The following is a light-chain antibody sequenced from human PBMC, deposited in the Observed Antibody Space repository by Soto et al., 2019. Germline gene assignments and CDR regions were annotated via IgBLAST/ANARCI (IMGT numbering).Light chain of an antibody. J-gene: IGLJ1*01. CDR2: DVS. CDR3: CSYADSSTSVYV. CDR1: SSDVGGYNH. Sequence: QSALTQPRSVSGFPGQAVTISCTGTSSDVGGYNHVSWYQQHPGKDPKLMIDDVSKRPSGVPDRFSGSKYGNTSSLTISGLQAEDEADYYCCSYADSSTSVYVFGTGTKVTVL. V-gene: IGLV2-11*01.